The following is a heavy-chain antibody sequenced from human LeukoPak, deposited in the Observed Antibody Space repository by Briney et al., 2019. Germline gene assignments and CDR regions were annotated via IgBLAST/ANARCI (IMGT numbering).Heavy chain of an antibody. CDR2: IYYSGST. V-gene: IGHV4-31*03. CDR3: ARVYISMYMDV. Sequence: SETPSLTCTVSGGSISSGGYYWSWIRQHPGKGLEWIGYIYYSGSTYYNPSLKSRVTISVDTSKNQFSLKLSSVTAADTAVYYCARVYISMYMDVWGKGTTVTVSS. CDR1: GGSISSGGYY. J-gene: IGHJ6*03. D-gene: IGHD6-13*01.